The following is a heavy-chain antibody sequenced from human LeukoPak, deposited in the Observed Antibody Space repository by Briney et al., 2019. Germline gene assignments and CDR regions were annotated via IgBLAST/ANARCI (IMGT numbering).Heavy chain of an antibody. CDR1: GFTFSSYS. Sequence: GGSLRLSCAASGFTFSSYSMNWVRQAPGKGLEWVSSISSSSSYIYYADSVKGRFTISRDNAKNSLYLQMNSLRADDTAVYYCARDSRGMWLRLIRYYYYYYMDVWGKGTTVTVSS. CDR3: ARDSRGMWLRLIRYYYYYYMDV. D-gene: IGHD5-12*01. CDR2: ISSSSSYI. V-gene: IGHV3-21*01. J-gene: IGHJ6*03.